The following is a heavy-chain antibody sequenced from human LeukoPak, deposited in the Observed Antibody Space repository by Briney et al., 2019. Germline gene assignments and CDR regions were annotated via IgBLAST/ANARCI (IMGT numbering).Heavy chain of an antibody. D-gene: IGHD5-18*01. CDR3: ARVGYSYGHWYFDL. CDR1: GFTVSRNY. J-gene: IGHJ2*01. CDR2: IYSGGST. V-gene: IGHV3-53*01. Sequence: GGSLRLSRVASGFTVSRNYMGWVRQAPGKGLEWVSVIYSGGSTYYADSVKGRFTISRDSSKNTLYLQMDSLRAGDTAVYYCARVGYSYGHWYFDLWGRGTLVTVSS.